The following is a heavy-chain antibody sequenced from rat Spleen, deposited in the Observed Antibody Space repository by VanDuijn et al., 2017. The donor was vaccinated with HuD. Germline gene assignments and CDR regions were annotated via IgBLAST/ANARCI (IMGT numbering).Heavy chain of an antibody. CDR2: ISTRGGST. CDR3: TREKYWYFDF. Sequence: EVQLVESGGGLVLPGRSLKLSCAASGFTFSNYDMAWVRQAPTKGLEWVATISTRGGSTYYRDSVKGRFTISRDNAKSTLFLQMDSLRSEDTATYYCTREKYWYFDFWGPGTMVTVSS. CDR1: GFTFSNYD. J-gene: IGHJ1*01. V-gene: IGHV5-27*01.